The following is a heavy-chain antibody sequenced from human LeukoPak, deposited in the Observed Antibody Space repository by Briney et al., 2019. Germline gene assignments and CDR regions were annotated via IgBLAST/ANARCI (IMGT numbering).Heavy chain of an antibody. J-gene: IGHJ3*02. Sequence: GGSLRLSCAASGFTFDDYAMHWVRQAPGKGLEWVSGISWNSGSIGYADSVKGRFTISRDNAKNSLYLQMNSLRAGDMALYYCAKGGGYSSSAFDIWGQGTMVTVSS. CDR1: GFTFDDYA. V-gene: IGHV3-9*03. CDR2: ISWNSGSI. D-gene: IGHD6-6*01. CDR3: AKGGGYSSSAFDI.